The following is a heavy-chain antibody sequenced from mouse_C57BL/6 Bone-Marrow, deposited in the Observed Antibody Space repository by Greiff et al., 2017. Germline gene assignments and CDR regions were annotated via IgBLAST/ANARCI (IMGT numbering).Heavy chain of an antibody. J-gene: IGHJ3*01. CDR3: AGRDYYGSSPFAY. V-gene: IGHV1-4*01. CDR1: GYTFTSYT. Sequence: QVQLQQSGAELARPGASVKMSCKASGYTFTSYTMHWVKQRPGQGLEWIGYINPCSGYTKYNQKFKDKATLTADKSSSTAYMQLSSLTSEDSAVYYWAGRDYYGSSPFAYRGQGTLVTVSA. D-gene: IGHD1-1*01. CDR2: INPCSGYT.